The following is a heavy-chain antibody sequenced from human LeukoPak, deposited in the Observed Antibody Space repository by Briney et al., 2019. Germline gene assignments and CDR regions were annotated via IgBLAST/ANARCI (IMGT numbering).Heavy chain of an antibody. CDR3: AREITLFGVAVFDA. D-gene: IGHD3-3*01. Sequence: ASVKVSCKASGYTFTGYYMHWVRQAPGQGLEWMGWINPNSGGTNYAQKFQGRVTMTRDTSISTAYMELSRLRSDDTAVYYCAREITLFGVAVFDAWGQGTLVTVSS. J-gene: IGHJ5*02. CDR1: GYTFTGYY. V-gene: IGHV1-2*02. CDR2: INPNSGGT.